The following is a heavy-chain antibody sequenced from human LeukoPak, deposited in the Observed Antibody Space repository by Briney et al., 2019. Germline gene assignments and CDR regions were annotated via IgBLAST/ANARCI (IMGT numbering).Heavy chain of an antibody. J-gene: IGHJ4*02. CDR2: ISTYNGDT. Sequence: ASVKVSCKASGYAFIRYPIIWVRQAPGQGHEWTAWISTYNGDTTYAQKFQDKVSMTTNTPTATSSMELRSLRSDDTAVYYCARERDTVLAPYFDYWGQGTLVTVSP. D-gene: IGHD3-3*01. CDR3: ARERDTVLAPYFDY. CDR1: GYAFIRYP. V-gene: IGHV1-18*01.